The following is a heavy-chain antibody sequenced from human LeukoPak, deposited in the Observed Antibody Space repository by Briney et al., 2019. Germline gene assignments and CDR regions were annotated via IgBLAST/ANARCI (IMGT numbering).Heavy chain of an antibody. CDR1: GFTFSSYA. Sequence: PGGSLRLSCAASGFTFSSYAMNWVRQAPGKGLEWVSGISGSGGSTYYADSVKGRFTISRDNSKNTLYLQMNSLRAEDTAVYYCAKAYYYDSSGYYELDYWGQGTLVTVSS. CDR3: AKAYYYDSSGYYELDY. V-gene: IGHV3-23*01. CDR2: ISGSGGST. D-gene: IGHD3-22*01. J-gene: IGHJ4*02.